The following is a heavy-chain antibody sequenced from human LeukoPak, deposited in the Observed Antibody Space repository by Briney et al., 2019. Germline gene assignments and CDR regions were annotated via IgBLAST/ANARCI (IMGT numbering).Heavy chain of an antibody. CDR1: GGSISSYY. J-gene: IGHJ4*02. D-gene: IGHD3-3*01. CDR2: IYYSGNT. V-gene: IGHV4-39*07. CDR3: TRGTGFGLVDY. Sequence: MTSETLSLTCTVSGGSISSYYWGWIRQPPGKGLEWIGSIYYSGNTYYNASLKSRVTISLDASSNRFSLKLNSVTAADTAVYYCTRGTGFGLVDYWGQGTLVTVSS.